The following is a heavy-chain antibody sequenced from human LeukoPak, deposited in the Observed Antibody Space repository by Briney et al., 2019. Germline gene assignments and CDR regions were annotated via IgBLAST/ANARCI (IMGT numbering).Heavy chain of an antibody. V-gene: IGHV4-39*01. CDR2: YTGST. CDR3: ARHGPTRKQWLVGYYFDY. Sequence: SETLSLTCTVSVGSISSSTYYWGWIRQPPGKGLEWIGSYTGSTDYNPSLKSRVAISVDASKSQISLRLSSVTAADTAVYYCARHGPTRKQWLVGYYFDYWGQGTLVTVSS. D-gene: IGHD6-19*01. J-gene: IGHJ4*02. CDR1: VGSISSSTYY.